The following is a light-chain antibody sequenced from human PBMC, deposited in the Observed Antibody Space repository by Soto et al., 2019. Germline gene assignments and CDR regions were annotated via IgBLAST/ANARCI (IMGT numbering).Light chain of an antibody. CDR2: DVS. CDR3: SSFAGSKTYV. J-gene: IGLJ1*01. V-gene: IGLV2-8*01. CDR1: SSDVGGYDY. Sequence: QSALTQPPSASGSPVQSVTISCTGTSSDVGGYDYVSWYQQYPGKAPKLIIYDVSKRPSGVPDRFSGSKSGNTASLTVSGLQAEDDADYYCSSFAGSKTYVFGTGTKVTVL.